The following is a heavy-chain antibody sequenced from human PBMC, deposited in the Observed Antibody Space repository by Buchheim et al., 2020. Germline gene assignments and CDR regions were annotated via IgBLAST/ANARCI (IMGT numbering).Heavy chain of an antibody. D-gene: IGHD3-10*01. CDR1: GFTFSSYS. Sequence: EVQLVESGGGLVQPGGSLRLSCAASGFTFSSYSMNWVRQAPGKGLEWVSYISSSSSTIYYADSVKGRFTISRDNAKNSLYLQMNSLGDEDTAVYYCARDIRGWEYYGMDVWGQGTT. CDR3: ARDIRGWEYYGMDV. J-gene: IGHJ6*02. CDR2: ISSSSSTI. V-gene: IGHV3-48*02.